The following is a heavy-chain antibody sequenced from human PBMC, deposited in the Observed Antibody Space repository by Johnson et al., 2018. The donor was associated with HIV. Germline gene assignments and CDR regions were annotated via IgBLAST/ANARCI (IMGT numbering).Heavy chain of an antibody. CDR3: ARDDTEADGAFDI. J-gene: IGHJ3*02. Sequence: VQLVESGGGLVQPGGSLRLSCAASGFTFSNHHMTWVRQAPGKGLEWVANINRDGSDKYYVDSVKGRFTISRDNAQDSLYLQMNSLRVDDTAVYYCARDDTEADGAFDIWGQGTMVTVSS. CDR1: GFTFSNHH. V-gene: IGHV3-7*01. CDR2: INRDGSDK. D-gene: IGHD2-2*02.